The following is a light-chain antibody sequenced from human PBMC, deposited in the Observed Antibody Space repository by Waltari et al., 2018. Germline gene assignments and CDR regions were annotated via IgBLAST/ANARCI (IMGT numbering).Light chain of an antibody. V-gene: IGLV1-44*01. CDR1: SSNIGSNS. CDR2: SSS. J-gene: IGLJ2*01. Sequence: QSVLTQPPSASGTPGQRVTISCSGTSSNIGSNSVNWYQQLPGMAPKLLIYSSSQRPAGVPDRFSASKSGTSATLAIGGRRSEDEADYYGAAWDDGLTLVVFGGGTRLPVL. CDR3: AAWDDGLTLVV.